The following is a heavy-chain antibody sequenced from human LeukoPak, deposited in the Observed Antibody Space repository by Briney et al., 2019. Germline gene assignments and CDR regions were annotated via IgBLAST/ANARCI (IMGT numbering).Heavy chain of an antibody. CDR2: IKQDGSEK. D-gene: IGHD3-10*01. J-gene: IGHJ4*02. V-gene: IGHV3-7*03. Sequence: GGSLRLSCAASGFTFSSYWMSRVRQAPGKGLEWVANIKQDGSEKYYVDSVKGRFTISRDNAKNSLYLQMNSLRAEDTAVYYCARLRQLVTMVRGVTYYFDYWGQGTLVTVSS. CDR3: ARLRQLVTMVRGVTYYFDY. CDR1: GFTFSSYW.